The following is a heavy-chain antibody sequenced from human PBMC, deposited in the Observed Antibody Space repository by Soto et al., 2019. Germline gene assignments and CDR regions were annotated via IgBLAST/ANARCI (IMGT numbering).Heavy chain of an antibody. Sequence: PGGSLRLSCAASGFTFSDYSMNWVRQAPGKGLEWVSYIGGRDGPIKYVASVKGRFTISRDNAKNSLYLQMNSLRDEDTAVYYCVREGRSSTSCNTGCAFDIWGQGTMVTVSS. D-gene: IGHD2-2*02. J-gene: IGHJ3*02. CDR3: VREGRSSTSCNTGCAFDI. V-gene: IGHV3-48*02. CDR2: IGGRDGPI. CDR1: GFTFSDYS.